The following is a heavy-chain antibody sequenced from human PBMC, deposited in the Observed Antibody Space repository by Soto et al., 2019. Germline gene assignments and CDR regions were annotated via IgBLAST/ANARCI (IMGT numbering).Heavy chain of an antibody. Sequence: QVTLKESGPVLVKPTETLTLTCTVSGFSLSNARMGVSWVRQPPGKALEWLAHIFSNDEKSYSTSLKSRLTISKDTSKSQVVLTMTNMDPVDTATYYCARRKRVGYGGNSHWYFDLWGRGTLVTVSS. CDR2: IFSNDEK. CDR3: ARRKRVGYGGNSHWYFDL. V-gene: IGHV2-26*01. CDR1: GFSLSNARMG. J-gene: IGHJ2*01. D-gene: IGHD4-17*01.